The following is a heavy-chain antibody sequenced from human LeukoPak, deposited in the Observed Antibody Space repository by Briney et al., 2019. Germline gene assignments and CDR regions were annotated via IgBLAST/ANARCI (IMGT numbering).Heavy chain of an antibody. CDR2: IYYRGNA. V-gene: IGHV4-39*07. CDR1: GGSISSSNYY. Sequence: SETLSLTRTVSGGSISSSNYYWAWIRQPPGQGLEWIGSIYYRGNAYYNPSLKSRVTISVDTSKNQFSLSLSSVTAAVTAVYYCAREEDRSGDWGQGTLVTVTS. CDR3: AREEDRSGD. D-gene: IGHD3-22*01. J-gene: IGHJ4*02.